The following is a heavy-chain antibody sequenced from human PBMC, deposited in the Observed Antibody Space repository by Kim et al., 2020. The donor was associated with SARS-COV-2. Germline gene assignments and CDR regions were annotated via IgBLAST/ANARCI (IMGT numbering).Heavy chain of an antibody. D-gene: IGHD3-3*01. V-gene: IGHV4-34*01. Sequence: RVTISVDTSKNQFSLKLSSVTAADTAVYYCARTKAYYDFWSGYQIGFDYWGQGTLVTVSS. J-gene: IGHJ4*02. CDR3: ARTKAYYDFWSGYQIGFDY.